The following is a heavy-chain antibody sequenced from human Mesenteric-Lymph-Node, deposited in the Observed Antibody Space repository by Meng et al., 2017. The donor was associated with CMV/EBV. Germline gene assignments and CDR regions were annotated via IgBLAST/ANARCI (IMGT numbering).Heavy chain of an antibody. CDR2: IRSKANSYAT. D-gene: IGHD2-21*01. Sequence: GESLKISCAASGFTFSGSAMHWVRQASGKGLEWVGRIRSKANSYATAYAASVKGRFTISRDDSKNTAYLQMNSLKTEDTAVYYCTRPGTTYCGGDCYFDYGMDVWGQGTTVTVSS. V-gene: IGHV3-73*01. CDR1: GFTFSGSA. CDR3: TRPGTTYCGGDCYFDYGMDV. J-gene: IGHJ6*02.